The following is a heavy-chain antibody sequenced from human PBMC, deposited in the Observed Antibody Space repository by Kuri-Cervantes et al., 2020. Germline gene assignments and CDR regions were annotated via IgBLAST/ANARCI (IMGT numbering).Heavy chain of an antibody. CDR1: GGSISSYY. D-gene: IGHD6-13*01. V-gene: IGHV4-59*12. CDR2: IYYNGNS. CDR3: ARDLQSRAEYYYYYGMDV. Sequence: SETLSLTCTVSGGSISSYYWSWIRQPPGRGLEWIGFIYYNGNSNYNPSLKSRVTISVDTSKNQFSLKLSSVTAADTAVYYCARDLQSRAEYYYYYGMDVWGQGTTVTVSS. J-gene: IGHJ6*02.